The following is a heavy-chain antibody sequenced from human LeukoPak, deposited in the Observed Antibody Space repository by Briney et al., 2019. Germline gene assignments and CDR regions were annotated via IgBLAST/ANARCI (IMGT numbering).Heavy chain of an antibody. CDR1: GFTFSSYS. CDR3: ARRVDDCSSTSCYDWFDP. Sequence: PGGSLRLSCAASGFTFSSYSMNWVRQAPGKGLEWVSSISSSSSYIYYADSVKGRFTIPRDNAKNSLYLQMNSLRAEDTAVYYCARRVDDCSSTSCYDWFDPWGQGTLVTVSS. D-gene: IGHD2-2*01. J-gene: IGHJ5*02. V-gene: IGHV3-21*01. CDR2: ISSSSSYI.